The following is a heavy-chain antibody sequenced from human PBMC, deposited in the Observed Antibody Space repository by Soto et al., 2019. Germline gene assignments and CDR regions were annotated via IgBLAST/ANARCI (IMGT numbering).Heavy chain of an antibody. Sequence: SQTLSLTCAISGDSVSSNSAAWNWIRQSPSRGLEWLGRTYYRSKWYNDYAVSVKSRITINPDTSKNQFSLQLNSVTPEDTAVYYCASGRGITMIVVDFDYWGQGTLVTVPQ. CDR2: TYYRSKWYN. CDR1: GDSVSSNSAA. D-gene: IGHD3-22*01. J-gene: IGHJ4*02. V-gene: IGHV6-1*01. CDR3: ASGRGITMIVVDFDY.